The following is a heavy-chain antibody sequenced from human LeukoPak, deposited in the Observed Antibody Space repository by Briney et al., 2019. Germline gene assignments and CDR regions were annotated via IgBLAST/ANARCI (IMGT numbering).Heavy chain of an antibody. D-gene: IGHD3/OR15-3a*01. CDR3: ARGRGLFSPGGGYYYYMDV. Sequence: SVKVSCKASGYTFTSYDINWVRQATGQGREGMGWMNPNSGNTGYARKFQGRVTMTRNTSISTAYMELSSLRSEDTAVYYCARGRGLFSPGGGYYYYMDVWGKGTTVTVSS. V-gene: IGHV1-8*01. CDR2: MNPNSGNT. CDR1: GYTFTSYD. J-gene: IGHJ6*03.